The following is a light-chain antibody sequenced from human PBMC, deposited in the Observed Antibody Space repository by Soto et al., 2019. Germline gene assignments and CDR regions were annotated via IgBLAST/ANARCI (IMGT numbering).Light chain of an antibody. CDR1: QSFSTN. CDR3: QQYNNWPPWT. V-gene: IGKV3-15*01. J-gene: IGKJ1*01. CDR2: GAS. Sequence: EIGLSKSLGTLSLSAGERATLSCRASQSFSTNFAWYQQKPGQAPRLLIYGASTRATAVPARFTASGSGTEFTLTISSLQSEDFAVCYCQQYNNWPPWTSGQGT.